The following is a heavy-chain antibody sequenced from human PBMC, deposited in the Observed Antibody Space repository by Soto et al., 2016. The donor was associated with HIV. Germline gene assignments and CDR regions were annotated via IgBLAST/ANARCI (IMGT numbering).Heavy chain of an antibody. CDR2: ISGSGGST. D-gene: IGHD5-18*01. J-gene: IGHJ4*02. V-gene: IGHV3-23*01. CDR1: GFTFSSYA. CDR3: AKRYSYGLIGGYYFDY. Sequence: EVQLLESGGGLVQPGGSLRLSCAASGFTFSSYAMSWVRQAPGKGLEWVSAISGSGGSTYYADSVKGRFTISRDNSKNTLYLQMNSLRAEDTAVYYCAKRYSYGLIGGYYFDYWGQGTLVTVSS.